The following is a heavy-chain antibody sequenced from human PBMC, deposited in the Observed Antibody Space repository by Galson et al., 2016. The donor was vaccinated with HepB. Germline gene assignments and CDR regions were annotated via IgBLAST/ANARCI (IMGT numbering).Heavy chain of an antibody. J-gene: IGHJ4*02. CDR2: IGSSGDRT. D-gene: IGHD1-26*01. Sequence: SLRLSCAASGFSVSNYYMTWVRQAPGKGLEWVSAIGSSGDRTYYADSVKGRFTISRDNSKNTLYLQMNSLRVDDTAVYYCARDIENQSSYFGMDVWGRGTLVTVTS. V-gene: IGHV3-23*01. CDR3: ARDIENQSSYFGMDV. CDR1: GFSVSNYY.